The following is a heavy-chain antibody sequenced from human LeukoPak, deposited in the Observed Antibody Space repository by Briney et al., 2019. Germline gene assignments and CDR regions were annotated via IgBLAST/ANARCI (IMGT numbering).Heavy chain of an antibody. CDR2: IKQDGSEK. CDR1: GFTFSIYW. Sequence: GSLRLSCAASGFTFSIYWMSWARQAPGKGLEWVANIKQDGSEKYYVDSVRGRFNIIRDNADNSLYLQMDDMRDDDTAVYFCTRGLGTSFDYWGQGVLVTVSS. V-gene: IGHV3-7*01. D-gene: IGHD7-27*01. CDR3: TRGLGTSFDY. J-gene: IGHJ4*02.